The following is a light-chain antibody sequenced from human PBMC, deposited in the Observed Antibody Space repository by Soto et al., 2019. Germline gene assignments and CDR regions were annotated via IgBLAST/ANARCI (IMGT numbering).Light chain of an antibody. CDR1: QSVRSSY. CDR2: GAS. CDR3: QQYGSSPRT. V-gene: IGKV3-20*01. J-gene: IGKJ1*01. Sequence: EIVLTQSPGTLSLSPGERATLSCRASQSVRSSYLAWYRQKPGQAPRLLIYGASSRATGIPDRFSGSGSGTDFTITINRLEPDDLAVYYCQQYGSSPRTFGQGTKVELK.